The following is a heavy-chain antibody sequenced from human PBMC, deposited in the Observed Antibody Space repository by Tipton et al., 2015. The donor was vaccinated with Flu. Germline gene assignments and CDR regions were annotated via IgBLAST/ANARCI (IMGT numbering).Heavy chain of an antibody. CDR1: GGSFIGHY. CDR3: ARREGSSGWFGMDV. J-gene: IGHJ6*02. Sequence: TLSLTCAVYGGSFIGHYWSWIRQPPGKGLEWIGEINHSGSTNYNPSLKSRVTISVDTSKNQFSLKLSFVTAADTAVYYCARREGSSGWFGMDVWGQGTTVTVSS. CDR2: INHSGST. V-gene: IGHV4-34*01. D-gene: IGHD6-19*01.